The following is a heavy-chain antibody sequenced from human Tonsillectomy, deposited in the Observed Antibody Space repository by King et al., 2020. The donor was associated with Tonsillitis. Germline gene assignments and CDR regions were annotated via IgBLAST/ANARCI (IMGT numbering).Heavy chain of an antibody. CDR3: ARDVTHSSGYMHDAFDT. D-gene: IGHD3-22*01. CDR2: ISSSGSTI. J-gene: IGHJ3*02. CDR1: GVTFSDYY. Sequence: QLVQSGGGLVKPGGSLRLSCAASGVTFSDYYMSWIRQAPGKGLEWVSYISSSGSTIYYADSVKGRFTISRDNAKNSLYLQMNSLRAEDTAVYYCARDVTHSSGYMHDAFDTCGEGTTVTVSS. V-gene: IGHV3-11*01.